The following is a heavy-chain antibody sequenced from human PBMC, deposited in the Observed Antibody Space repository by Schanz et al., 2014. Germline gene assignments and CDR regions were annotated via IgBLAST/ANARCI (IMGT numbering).Heavy chain of an antibody. CDR2: IYSGGST. D-gene: IGHD3-22*01. Sequence: EVQLVESGGGLVQPGGSLRLSCAASGFTVSSNYMSWVRQAPGKGLEWVSVIYSGGSTYYADSVKGRFTISRDNSKNTLYLQMNSLRAEDTAVYYCARYYETSYYPLYYCDCWGQGTLVTVSS. J-gene: IGHJ4*02. CDR1: GFTVSSNY. V-gene: IGHV3-66*01. CDR3: ARYYETSYYPLYYCDC.